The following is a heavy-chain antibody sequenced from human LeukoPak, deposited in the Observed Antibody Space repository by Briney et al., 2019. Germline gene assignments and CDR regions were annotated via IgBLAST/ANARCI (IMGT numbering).Heavy chain of an antibody. D-gene: IGHD5-12*01. CDR2: INPSGGST. Sequence: GASVKVSCKASGYTFTSYYMHWVRQAPGQGLEWMGIINPSGGSTSYAQKFQGRVTMTRDMSTSTVYMELSSLRSEDTAVYYCAREMDGRGYSGYGVYWGQGTLVTVSS. CDR3: AREMDGRGYSGYGVY. V-gene: IGHV1-46*01. CDR1: GYTFTSYY. J-gene: IGHJ4*02.